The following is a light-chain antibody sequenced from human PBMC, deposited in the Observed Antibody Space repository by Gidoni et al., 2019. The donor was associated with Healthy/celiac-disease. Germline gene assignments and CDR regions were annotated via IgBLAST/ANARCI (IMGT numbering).Light chain of an antibody. V-gene: IGLV3-1*01. CDR3: QAWDSSTPRV. Sequence: SYELTQPPSVSVSPGKTASITCSGDKLGDKYACWYQQKPGQSPVLVIYQDSKRPSGSPERFSGANSGNTATLTISGTQAMDEADYYCQAWDSSTPRVFGGGTKLTVL. CDR2: QDS. CDR1: KLGDKY. J-gene: IGLJ2*01.